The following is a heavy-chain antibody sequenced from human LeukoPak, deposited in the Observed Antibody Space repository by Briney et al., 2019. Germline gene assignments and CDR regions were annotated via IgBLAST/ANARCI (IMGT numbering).Heavy chain of an antibody. Sequence: GGSLRLSCAASGFTFDDYAMHWVRQAPGKGQEWVSGISWNSGSIGYADSVKGRFTISRDNAKNSLYLQMNSLRAEDTALYYCAKETYYYDSSGYQGAFDIWGQGTMVTVSS. CDR2: ISWNSGSI. D-gene: IGHD3-22*01. CDR1: GFTFDDYA. J-gene: IGHJ3*02. CDR3: AKETYYYDSSGYQGAFDI. V-gene: IGHV3-9*01.